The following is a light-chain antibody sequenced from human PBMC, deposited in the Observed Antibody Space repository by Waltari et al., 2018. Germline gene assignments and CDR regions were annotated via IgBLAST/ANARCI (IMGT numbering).Light chain of an antibody. Sequence: QSALTQTPSASGSPGQSVTFSCTGTSSDIGSTNHVSWYQHHPGAAPKLIISDVNKRTSGVPDLFSASKSGNAASLTVSGLQPEDEAVYSINSLSFDNNWVFGGGTKVTVL. CDR1: SSDIGSTNH. V-gene: IGLV2-8*01. CDR2: DVN. CDR3: NSLSFDNNWV. J-gene: IGLJ3*02.